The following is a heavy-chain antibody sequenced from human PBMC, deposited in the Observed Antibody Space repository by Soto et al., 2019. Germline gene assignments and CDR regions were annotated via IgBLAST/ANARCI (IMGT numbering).Heavy chain of an antibody. V-gene: IGHV3-11*01. Sequence: GGSLRLSCAASGFTFSDYYMSWIRQAPGKGLEWVSYISSSGSTIYYADSVKGRFTISRDNAKNSLYLQMNSLRAEDTAVYYCATGLTPSSTSPWGYYYYYYMDVWGKGTTVTVSS. J-gene: IGHJ6*03. CDR3: ATGLTPSSTSPWGYYYYYYMDV. CDR1: GFTFSDYY. D-gene: IGHD2-2*01. CDR2: ISSSGSTI.